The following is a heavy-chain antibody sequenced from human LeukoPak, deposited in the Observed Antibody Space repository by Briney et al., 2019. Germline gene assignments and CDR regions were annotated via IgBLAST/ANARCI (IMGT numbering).Heavy chain of an antibody. CDR2: INPDSGGT. V-gene: IGHV1-2*02. D-gene: IGHD1-26*01. J-gene: IGHJ4*02. CDR3: ARELFYTSGSKSNRVDY. Sequence: ASVKVSFKASGYTFTGYYIHWLRQAPGQGLAWMGWINPDSGGTNSAQMFQDRVTMTRDTSISTAYMELSRLRSDDTAVYYCARELFYTSGSKSNRVDYWGQGTLVTVSS. CDR1: GYTFTGYY.